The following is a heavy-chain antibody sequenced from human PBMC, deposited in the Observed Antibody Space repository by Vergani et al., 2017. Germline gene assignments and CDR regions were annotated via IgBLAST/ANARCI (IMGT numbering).Heavy chain of an antibody. V-gene: IGHV4-31*03. D-gene: IGHD6-6*01. CDR2: IYYSGST. J-gene: IGHJ3*02. CDR1: GGSISSGGYY. Sequence: QVQLQESGPGLVKPSQTLSLTCTVSGGSISSGGYYWSWLRQHPGQGLEWIGYIYYSGSTYYNPSLKSRVTISVDTSKNQFSLKLSSVTAADTAVYYCARAYFEYSSSPRAFDIWGQGTMVTVSS. CDR3: ARAYFEYSSSPRAFDI.